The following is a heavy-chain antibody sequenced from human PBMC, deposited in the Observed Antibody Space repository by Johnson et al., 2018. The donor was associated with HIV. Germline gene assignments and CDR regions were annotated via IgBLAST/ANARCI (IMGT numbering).Heavy chain of an antibody. CDR1: SNY. CDR3: TTDVLGVDAFDI. J-gene: IGHJ3*02. CDR2: LYSGGST. D-gene: IGHD4/OR15-4a*01. V-gene: IGHV3-66*02. Sequence: EQLVESGGGLVQPGGSLRLSCVGSSNYKSWVRQAPGKGLEWVSVLYSGGSTYYADSVKGRFTISRDTSKNMLYLQMNSLRPEDTAVYYCTTDVLGVDAFDIWGQGTMVTVSS.